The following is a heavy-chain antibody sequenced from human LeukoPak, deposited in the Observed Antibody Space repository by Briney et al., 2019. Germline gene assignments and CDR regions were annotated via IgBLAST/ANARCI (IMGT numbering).Heavy chain of an antibody. CDR2: INSDGSTT. J-gene: IGHJ3*02. CDR3: ARVRLRGYSFDAFDI. V-gene: IGHV3-74*01. D-gene: IGHD5-18*01. Sequence: PGGSLRLSCAASGFTFSAYGMNWVRQAPGKGLVWVSRINSDGSTTNYADSVKGRLTISRDNAKNTLYLQMNSLRAEDTAVYYCARVRLRGYSFDAFDIWGQGTMVTVSS. CDR1: GFTFSAYG.